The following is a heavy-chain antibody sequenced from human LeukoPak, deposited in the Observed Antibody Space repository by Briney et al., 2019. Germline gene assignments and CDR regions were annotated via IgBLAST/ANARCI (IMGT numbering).Heavy chain of an antibody. V-gene: IGHV3-23*01. Sequence: GGSLRLSCAASGFTFRSYGMSWVRQAPGKGLEWVSAIAGRGANTNYADSVKGCFTISRDNSKSTLFLQMNSLRVEDTAVYYCAKDSGNWGTNFDYWGQGSLVTVSS. D-gene: IGHD7-27*01. CDR3: AKDSGNWGTNFDY. J-gene: IGHJ4*02. CDR1: GFTFRSYG. CDR2: IAGRGANT.